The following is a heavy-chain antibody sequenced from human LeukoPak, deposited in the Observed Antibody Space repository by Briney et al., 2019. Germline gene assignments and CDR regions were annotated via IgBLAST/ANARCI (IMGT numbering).Heavy chain of an antibody. D-gene: IGHD6-13*01. Sequence: GGSLRLSCAASGFTFSTSAMHWVRQAPGKGLEWVAVISYDGSNKFYADSVKGRFTISRDNSKNTLYLQMISLGPDDTAVYYCATVKQSIAALDSWGQGTLVTVSS. V-gene: IGHV3-30-3*01. CDR2: ISYDGSNK. CDR1: GFTFSTSA. CDR3: ATVKQSIAALDS. J-gene: IGHJ4*02.